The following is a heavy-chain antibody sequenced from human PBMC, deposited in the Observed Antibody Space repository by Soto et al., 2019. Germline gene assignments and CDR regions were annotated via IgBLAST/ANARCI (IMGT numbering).Heavy chain of an antibody. CDR3: SLSDRYYGMDV. Sequence: VQLLESGGGLVQPGGSLRLSCAASGFTFSSYAMSWVRQAPGKGLEWVSSISTSGGSTYYADSVKGRFTSSRDNSNNTLYLQMNSLRAEDTAVYYCSLSDRYYGMDVWGLGTTVTVSS. CDR1: GFTFSSYA. V-gene: IGHV3-23*01. J-gene: IGHJ6*02. CDR2: ISTSGGST.